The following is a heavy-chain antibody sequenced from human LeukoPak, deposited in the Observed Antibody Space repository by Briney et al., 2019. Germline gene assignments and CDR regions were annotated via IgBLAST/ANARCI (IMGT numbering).Heavy chain of an antibody. Sequence: SVKVSCKASGGTFSSYAISWVRQAPGQGLKWMGGIIPIFGTANYAQKFQGRVTITTDESTSTAYMELSSLRSEDTAVYYCARGAAYPHQLIDYWGQGTLVTVSS. D-gene: IGHD6-6*01. CDR2: IIPIFGTA. CDR1: GGTFSSYA. J-gene: IGHJ4*02. V-gene: IGHV1-69*05. CDR3: ARGAAYPHQLIDY.